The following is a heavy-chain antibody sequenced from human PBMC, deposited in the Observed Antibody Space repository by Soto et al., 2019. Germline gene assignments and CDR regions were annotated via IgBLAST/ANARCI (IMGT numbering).Heavy chain of an antibody. CDR2: IIPIFGTA. J-gene: IGHJ6*02. Sequence: GASVKVSCKASGGTFSSYAISWVRQAPRQGLEWMGGIIPIFGTANYAQKFLGRVTITADESTSTAYMELSSLRSEDTAVYYCARVRGDGYIYYGMDVWGQGTTVTVSS. CDR1: GGTFSSYA. D-gene: IGHD3-10*01. CDR3: ARVRGDGYIYYGMDV. V-gene: IGHV1-69*13.